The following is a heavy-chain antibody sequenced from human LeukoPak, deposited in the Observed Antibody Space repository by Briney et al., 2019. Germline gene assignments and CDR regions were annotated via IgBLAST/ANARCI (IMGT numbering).Heavy chain of an antibody. J-gene: IGHJ4*02. CDR2: ISGSGGST. D-gene: IGHD1-26*01. Sequence: GGSLRLSCAASGFTFSSYAMSWVRQAPGKRLECVSAISGSGGSTYYADSVKGRFTISRYNSKNTLYLQMNSLRAEDTAVYYCAKDGLIVGDTIRGFDYWGQGTLVTVSS. CDR1: GFTFSSYA. V-gene: IGHV3-23*01. CDR3: AKDGLIVGDTIRGFDY.